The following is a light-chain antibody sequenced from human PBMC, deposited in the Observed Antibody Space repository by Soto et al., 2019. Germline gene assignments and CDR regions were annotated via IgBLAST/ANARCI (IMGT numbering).Light chain of an antibody. Sequence: NFMLTQPHSVSESPGKTVTISCTRSSGSIASNYVQWYQQRPGRAPTPVIYEDNQRPSGVPDRFSGSIDSSSNSASLTISGLKTEDEADYYCQSYDSSNLAVFGGGTQLTVL. CDR2: EDN. V-gene: IGLV6-57*03. CDR3: QSYDSSNLAV. J-gene: IGLJ7*01. CDR1: SGSIASNY.